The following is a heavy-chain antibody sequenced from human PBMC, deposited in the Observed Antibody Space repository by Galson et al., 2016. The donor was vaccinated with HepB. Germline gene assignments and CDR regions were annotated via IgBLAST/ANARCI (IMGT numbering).Heavy chain of an antibody. V-gene: IGHV4-4*02. D-gene: IGHD4-23*01. CDR1: GGSISSDTW. J-gene: IGHJ4*02. CDR3: AGGKLATGWGY. Sequence: TLSLTCAVSGGSISSDTWWSWVRQPPGKGLEWIGEIYRSGTANYNPSLKSRFVISRDKSKNQFSLTVNSVTAADTAVYYCAGGKLATGWGYWGQGTLVIVSS. CDR2: IYRSGTA.